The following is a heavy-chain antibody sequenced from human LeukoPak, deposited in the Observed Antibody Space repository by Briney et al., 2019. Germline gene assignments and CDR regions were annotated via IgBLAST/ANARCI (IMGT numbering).Heavy chain of an antibody. J-gene: IGHJ4*02. Sequence: GESLNISCEGSGYSYATYWIGWVRQIPGKGLEWRRIIYPGDSDTRYSPSFQGHVTISADKSISTAYLQWSSLMASDTAMYYCARRRGYSHGNPFDYWGQGTLVTVSS. CDR1: GYSYATYW. V-gene: IGHV5-51*01. D-gene: IGHD5-18*01. CDR2: IYPGDSDT. CDR3: ARRRGYSHGNPFDY.